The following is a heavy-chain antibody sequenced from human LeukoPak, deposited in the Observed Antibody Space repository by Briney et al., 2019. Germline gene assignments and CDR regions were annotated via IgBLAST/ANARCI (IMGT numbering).Heavy chain of an antibody. J-gene: IGHJ3*02. D-gene: IGHD6-19*01. Sequence: PSQTLSLTCTVSGGSISSGSYYWSWIRQPAGKGLEWIGRIYTSGSTNYNPSLKSRVTISVDTSKNQFSLKLSSVTAADTAVYYCARDAPIAVAGTGAFDIWGQGTMVTVSS. V-gene: IGHV4-61*02. CDR2: IYTSGST. CDR1: GGSISSGSYY. CDR3: ARDAPIAVAGTGAFDI.